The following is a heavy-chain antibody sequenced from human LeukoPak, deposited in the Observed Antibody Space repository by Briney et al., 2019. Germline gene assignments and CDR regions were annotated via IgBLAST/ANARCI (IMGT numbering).Heavy chain of an antibody. CDR2: AHHSGAT. D-gene: IGHD3-3*01. Sequence: SETLSLTCTVSFGSLINSNFFWDWIRQPPGRGLEWIGSAHHSGATYRNPSLRSRVTTSTDTSRNQFSLKLSSVTAADTAVYYCARDRSITIFGVVIVSRSGMDVWGQGTTVTVSS. V-gene: IGHV4-39*07. CDR1: FGSLINSNFF. J-gene: IGHJ6*02. CDR3: ARDRSITIFGVVIVSRSGMDV.